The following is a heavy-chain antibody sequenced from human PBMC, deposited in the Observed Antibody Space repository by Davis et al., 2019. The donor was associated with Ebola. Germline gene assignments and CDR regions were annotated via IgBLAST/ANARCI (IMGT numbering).Heavy chain of an antibody. CDR3: ARTVLYYDMLTGYSPYNWFDP. J-gene: IGHJ5*02. CDR1: GGTFSSYA. Sequence: SVKVSCKASGGTFSSYAISWVRQAPGQGLEWMGRIIPILGIANYAQKFQGSVTLTADKSTSTAYMALSSLRSEDTAVYYCARTVLYYDMLTGYSPYNWFDPWGQGTLVTVSS. CDR2: IIPILGIA. V-gene: IGHV1-69*04. D-gene: IGHD3-9*01.